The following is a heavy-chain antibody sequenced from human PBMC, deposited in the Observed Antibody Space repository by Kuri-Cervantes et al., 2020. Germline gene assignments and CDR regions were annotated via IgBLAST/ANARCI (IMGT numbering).Heavy chain of an antibody. CDR3: ARDWGSGWERGAFDY. CDR2: IYYSGST. J-gene: IGHJ4*02. CDR1: GGSVSSGSYY. D-gene: IGHD6-19*01. Sequence: GSLRLSCTVSGGSVSSGSYYWSWIRQPPGKGLEWIGYIYYSGSTNYNPSLKSRVTISVDTSKNQFSLKLSSVTAADTAVYYCARDWGSGWERGAFDYWGQGTLVTVSS. V-gene: IGHV4-61*01.